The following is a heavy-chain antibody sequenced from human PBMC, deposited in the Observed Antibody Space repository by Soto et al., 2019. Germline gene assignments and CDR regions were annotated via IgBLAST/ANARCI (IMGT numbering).Heavy chain of an antibody. V-gene: IGHV4-28*01. Sequence: SETLSLTCAVSGYSIRSSNWWGWIRQPPGKGLEWIGYIYYSGTTYYNPSLKSRVTMSVDTSKNQFSLKLTSVTAVDTAVYYCARREIQGPIDYWGQGTLVTVS. CDR1: GYSIRSSNW. CDR3: ARREIQGPIDY. D-gene: IGHD1-26*01. J-gene: IGHJ4*02. CDR2: IYYSGTT.